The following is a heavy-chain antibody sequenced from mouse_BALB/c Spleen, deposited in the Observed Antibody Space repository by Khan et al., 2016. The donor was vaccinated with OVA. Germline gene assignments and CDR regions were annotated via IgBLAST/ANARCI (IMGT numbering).Heavy chain of an antibody. Sequence: EVQLVESGGGLVKPGGSLKLSCAASGFTFSSYAMSWVRQTPEKRLEWVATITGGGTYTYYPDSVKGRFTISRDNVNNTLYLQMSSLRSEDTAMYYCARPPITSEVATSCWFFDVWGAGTTVTVST. D-gene: IGHD1-1*01. CDR3: ARPPITSEVATSCWFFDV. CDR2: ITGGGTYT. J-gene: IGHJ1*01. CDR1: GFTFSSYA. V-gene: IGHV5-9-3*01.